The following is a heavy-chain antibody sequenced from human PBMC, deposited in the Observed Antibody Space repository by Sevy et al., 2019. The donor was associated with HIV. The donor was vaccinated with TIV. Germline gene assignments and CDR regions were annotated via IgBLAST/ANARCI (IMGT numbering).Heavy chain of an antibody. V-gene: IGHV3-30*02. CDR1: GFSYSSYG. CDR3: VKEGGGEGGDH. Sequence: GGSLRLSCAASGFSYSSYGMHWVRQAPGKGLEWVVYIQYDGSSKDYADSVKGRFTISRDNSKNTLDLQMNSLRVEDTAVYYCVKEGGGEGGDHWGQGTLVTVSS. CDR2: IQYDGSSK. D-gene: IGHD2-21*01. J-gene: IGHJ4*02.